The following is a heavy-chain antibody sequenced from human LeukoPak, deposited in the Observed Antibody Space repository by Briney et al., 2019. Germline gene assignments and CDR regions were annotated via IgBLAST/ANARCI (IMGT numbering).Heavy chain of an antibody. CDR1: GYSISSGYY. CDR3: AREGWDSSGWSAYYFDY. D-gene: IGHD6-19*01. CDR2: IYHSGST. V-gene: IGHV4-38-2*02. Sequence: SETLSLTCTVSGYSISSGYYWGWIRQPPGKGLEWIGSIYHSGSTYYNPSLKSRVTISVDTSKNQFSLKLSSVTAADTAVYYCAREGWDSSGWSAYYFDYWGQGTLVTVSS. J-gene: IGHJ4*02.